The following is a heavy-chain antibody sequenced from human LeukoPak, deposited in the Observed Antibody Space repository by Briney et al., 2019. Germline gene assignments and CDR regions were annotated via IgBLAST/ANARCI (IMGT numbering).Heavy chain of an antibody. CDR3: ARHCGVVGAAALYYFDY. V-gene: IGHV4-34*01. CDR2: IYYSGST. D-gene: IGHD6-13*01. J-gene: IGHJ4*02. CDR1: GGSFSGYY. Sequence: PSETLSLTCAVYGGSFSGYYWSWIRQPPGKGLEWIGSIYYSGSTYYNPSLKSRVTISVDTSKNQFSLKLSSVTAADTAVYYCARHCGVVGAAALYYFDYWGQGTLVTVSS.